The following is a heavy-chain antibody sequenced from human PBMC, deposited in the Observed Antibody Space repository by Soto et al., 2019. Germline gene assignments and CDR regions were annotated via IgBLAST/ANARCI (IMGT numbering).Heavy chain of an antibody. D-gene: IGHD4-17*01. Sequence: VGSLRLSCAASGFTFSTYAMSWVRQAPGKGLEWVSAISGSGDSTYSADSVRGRFTISRDNSINTLYLQMNNLGYEDTAVYYCARPRGYGVFDAYDIWGQGTMVTVSS. CDR1: GFTFSTYA. CDR2: ISGSGDST. J-gene: IGHJ3*02. V-gene: IGHV3-23*01. CDR3: ARPRGYGVFDAYDI.